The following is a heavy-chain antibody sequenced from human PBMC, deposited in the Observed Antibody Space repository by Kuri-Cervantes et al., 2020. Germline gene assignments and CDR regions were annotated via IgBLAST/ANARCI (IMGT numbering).Heavy chain of an antibody. CDR3: ARLGDYVWGSYRGFDY. D-gene: IGHD3-16*02. CDR2: ISYDGSNK. J-gene: IGHJ4*02. CDR1: GFTFSSYA. Sequence: LSLTCAASGFTFSSYAMHWVRQAPGKGLEWVAVISYDGSNKYYADSVKGRFTISRDNAKNSLYLQMNSLRAEDTAVYYCARLGDYVWGSYRGFDYWGQGTLVTVSS. V-gene: IGHV3-30-3*01.